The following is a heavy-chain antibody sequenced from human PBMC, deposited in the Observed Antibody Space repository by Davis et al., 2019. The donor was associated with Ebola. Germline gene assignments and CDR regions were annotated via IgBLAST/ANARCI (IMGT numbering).Heavy chain of an antibody. Sequence: ASVKVSCKASGYTFTSYAISWVRQAPGQGLEWMGWISAYNGNTNYAQKLQGRVTMTTDTSTSTAYMELRHLRSDDTAVYYCARSGGPDFWSGYSSYYYGMDVWGQGTTVTVSS. CDR2: ISAYNGNT. CDR3: ARSGGPDFWSGYSSYYYGMDV. D-gene: IGHD3-3*01. CDR1: GYTFTSYA. V-gene: IGHV1-18*01. J-gene: IGHJ6*02.